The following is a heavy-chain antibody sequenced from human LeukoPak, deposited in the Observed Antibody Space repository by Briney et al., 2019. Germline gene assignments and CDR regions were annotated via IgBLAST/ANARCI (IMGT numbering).Heavy chain of an antibody. CDR2: INGDGSST. V-gene: IGHV3-74*01. D-gene: IGHD1/OR15-1a*01. J-gene: IGHJ5*02. CDR3: TRDPRNKGFDP. CDR1: GFTLSYYW. Sequence: GGSLRLSCAAYGFTLSYYWMHWVRQAPGKGLVWVSCINGDGSSTNYADSVKGRFTISRDNAKNTLYLEMNSLRAEDTAVYYCTRDPRNKGFDPWGQGTLVTVSS.